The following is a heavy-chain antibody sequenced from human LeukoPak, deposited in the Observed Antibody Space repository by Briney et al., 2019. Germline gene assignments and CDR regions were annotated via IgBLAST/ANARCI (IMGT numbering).Heavy chain of an antibody. J-gene: IGHJ4*02. CDR1: GFIFSNHW. D-gene: IGHD5-12*01. V-gene: IGHV3-7*01. Sequence: GGSLRLSCAASGFIFSNHWMTWVRQAPGKGLECVANIKQDGSEKYYVDSVKGRFTISRDNSKNTLYLQMNSLRAEDTAVYYCARGQGRGYSGYVGYWGQGTLVTVSS. CDR2: IKQDGSEK. CDR3: ARGQGRGYSGYVGY.